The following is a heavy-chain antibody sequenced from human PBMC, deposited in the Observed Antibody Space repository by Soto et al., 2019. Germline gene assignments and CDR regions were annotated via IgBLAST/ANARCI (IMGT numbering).Heavy chain of an antibody. CDR3: ARGRTVRGVPKLANWFDP. D-gene: IGHD3-10*01. CDR2: INSDGSST. CDR1: GFTFSSYW. J-gene: IGHJ5*02. V-gene: IGHV3-74*01. Sequence: GGSLRLSCAASGFTFSSYWMHWVRQAPGKGLVWVSRINSDGSSTSYADSVKGRFTISRDNAKNTLYLQMNSLRAEDTAVYYCARGRTVRGVPKLANWFDPWGQGTLVTVSS.